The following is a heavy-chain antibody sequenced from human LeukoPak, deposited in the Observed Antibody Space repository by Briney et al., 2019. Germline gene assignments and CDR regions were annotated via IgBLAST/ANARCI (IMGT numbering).Heavy chain of an antibody. CDR2: IYYSGST. Sequence: SETRSLTCTVSGGSISSYYWSWIRQPPGKGLEWIGYIYYSGSTNYNPSLKSRVTISVDTSKNQFSLKLSSVTAADTAVYYCARGGSLGMDVWGQGTTVTVSS. CDR1: GGSISSYY. D-gene: IGHD5-12*01. J-gene: IGHJ6*02. V-gene: IGHV4-59*01. CDR3: ARGGSLGMDV.